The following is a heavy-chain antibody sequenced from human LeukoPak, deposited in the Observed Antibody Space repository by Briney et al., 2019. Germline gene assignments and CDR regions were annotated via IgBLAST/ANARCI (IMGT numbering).Heavy chain of an antibody. V-gene: IGHV3-9*01. D-gene: IGHD6-19*01. CDR2: ISWNSGYI. J-gene: IGHJ4*02. CDR1: GFTFDNYA. CDR3: AKVRGTYSSGYFFDY. Sequence: GGSLGLSCAASGFTFDNYAMHWVRQAPGKGLEWLSIISWNSGYIGYADSVKGRFTISRDNAKKSLDLQMNSLRAEDTAFYYCAKVRGTYSSGYFFDYWGQGTLVTVSS.